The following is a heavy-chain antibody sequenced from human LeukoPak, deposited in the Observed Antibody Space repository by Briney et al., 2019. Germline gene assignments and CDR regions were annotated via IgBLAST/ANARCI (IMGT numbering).Heavy chain of an antibody. Sequence: GGSLRLSCAASGFTFSDAWMAWVRQAPGKGLEWVANINQDGSTKQYVDSVRGRFTISRDNSKNTLYLQMNSLRAEDTTMYYCAKDQVGATSPFDIWGQGTMVTVSS. V-gene: IGHV3-7*01. CDR1: GFTFSDAW. D-gene: IGHD1-26*01. J-gene: IGHJ3*02. CDR2: INQDGSTK. CDR3: AKDQVGATSPFDI.